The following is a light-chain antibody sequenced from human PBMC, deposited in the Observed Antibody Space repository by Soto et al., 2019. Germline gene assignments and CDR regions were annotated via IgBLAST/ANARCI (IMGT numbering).Light chain of an antibody. V-gene: IGKV3-20*01. Sequence: ECVWTQYPGTLSLSPGERATLSCMASQAVRNNHYARYQQKPRQAPRLRLYDAASRATDIPDRFRGGGSWTDVTLTISRLYPEDFAVYYCQHFSSYPLTFGGGTKV. CDR3: QHFSSYPLT. CDR1: QAVRNNH. J-gene: IGKJ4*01. CDR2: DAA.